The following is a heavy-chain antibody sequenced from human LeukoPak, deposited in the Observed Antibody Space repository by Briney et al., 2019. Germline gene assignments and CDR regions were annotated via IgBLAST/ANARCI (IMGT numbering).Heavy chain of an antibody. CDR2: IFYSGST. D-gene: IGHD1-1*01. Sequence: SETLSLTCTVSGVSISSSYYYWGWIRQPPGKGLEWIGYIFYSGSTNYNPSLKSRVTISVDTSKNQFSLKLSSVTAADTAVYYCARVGGGNYYYYGMDVWGQGTTVTVSS. J-gene: IGHJ6*02. V-gene: IGHV4-61*05. CDR3: ARVGGGNYYYYGMDV. CDR1: GVSISSSYYY.